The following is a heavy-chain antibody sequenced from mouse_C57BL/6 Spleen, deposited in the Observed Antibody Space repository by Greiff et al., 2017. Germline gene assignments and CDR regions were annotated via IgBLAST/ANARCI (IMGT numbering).Heavy chain of an antibody. J-gene: IGHJ2*01. CDR2: IYPSDSET. D-gene: IGHD2-1*01. Sequence: VQLQESGAELVRPGSSVKLSCKASGYTFTSYWMDWVKQRPGQGLEWIGNIYPSDSETHYNQKFKDKATLTVDKSSSTAYMQLSSLTSEDSAVYYCALYGNYLYFDYWGQGTTLTVSS. V-gene: IGHV1-61*01. CDR3: ALYGNYLYFDY. CDR1: GYTFTSYW.